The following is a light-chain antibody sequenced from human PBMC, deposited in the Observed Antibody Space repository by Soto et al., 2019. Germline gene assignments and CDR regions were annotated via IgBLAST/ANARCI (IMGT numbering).Light chain of an antibody. V-gene: IGKV1-27*01. Sequence: DMQMTQSPSSLSASVGDRVTITCRASQDISNNLAWYQQKPGKVPKLLIYAASTVQSGVPSRFSGSGSGTDFTLTISSLQPEDVATYYCQKYNSAPTFGQGTKVEIK. CDR1: QDISNN. J-gene: IGKJ1*01. CDR2: AAS. CDR3: QKYNSAPT.